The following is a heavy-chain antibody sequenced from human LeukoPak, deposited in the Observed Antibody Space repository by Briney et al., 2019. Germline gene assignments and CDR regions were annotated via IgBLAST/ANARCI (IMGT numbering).Heavy chain of an antibody. Sequence: SETLSLTCTVSGGSISSYYWSWIRQPAGKGLDWIGRIYTSGSTNYNPSLKSRVTMSVDTSKNQFSLKLSSVTAADTAVYYCARVGVGATPEGAFDIWGQGTMVTVSS. D-gene: IGHD1-26*01. CDR2: IYTSGST. J-gene: IGHJ3*02. CDR3: ARVGVGATPEGAFDI. CDR1: GGSISSYY. V-gene: IGHV4-4*07.